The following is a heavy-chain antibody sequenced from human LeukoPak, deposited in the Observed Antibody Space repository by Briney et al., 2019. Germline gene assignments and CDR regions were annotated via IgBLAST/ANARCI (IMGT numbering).Heavy chain of an antibody. V-gene: IGHV4-31*03. D-gene: IGHD6-13*01. J-gene: IGHJ4*02. Sequence: PSETLSLTCTVSGGSISSGGYYWSWIRQHPGKGLEWIGYIYYSGSTYYNPSLKSRVTISVDTSKNQFSLKLSSVTAADTAVYYCARDPDSVAADYWGQGTLVTVSS. CDR1: GGSISSGGYY. CDR3: ARDPDSVAADY. CDR2: IYYSGST.